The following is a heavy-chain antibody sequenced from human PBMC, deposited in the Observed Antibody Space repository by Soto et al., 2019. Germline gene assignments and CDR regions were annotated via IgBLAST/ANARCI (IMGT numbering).Heavy chain of an antibody. J-gene: IGHJ4*02. V-gene: IGHV4-31*03. Sequence: QVQLQESGPGLVKPSQTLSLTCSVSGGSISSGGYYWSWIRQLPGKGLEWIGYIFSSGATYYNPSLKSRITISLDTSGNQFSLNLSSVTAADTAIYYCARTDSRGYYFVFWGQGTLVTVFS. CDR3: ARTDSRGYYFVF. CDR2: IFSSGAT. CDR1: GGSISSGGYY. D-gene: IGHD3-22*01.